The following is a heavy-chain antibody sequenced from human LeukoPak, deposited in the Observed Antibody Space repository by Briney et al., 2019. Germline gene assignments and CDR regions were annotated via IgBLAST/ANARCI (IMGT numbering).Heavy chain of an antibody. D-gene: IGHD3-9*01. CDR2: IYYSGTT. Sequence: SETLSLTCAVYGGSFSGYYWSWIRQPPGKGLEWIGYIYYSGTTNYNPSLKSRVSMSVDTSKNQFSLKLRSVTAADTAVYYCARLTGYSSESWFDPWGQGTLVTVSS. V-gene: IGHV4-59*01. CDR3: ARLTGYSSESWFDP. CDR1: GGSFSGYY. J-gene: IGHJ5*02.